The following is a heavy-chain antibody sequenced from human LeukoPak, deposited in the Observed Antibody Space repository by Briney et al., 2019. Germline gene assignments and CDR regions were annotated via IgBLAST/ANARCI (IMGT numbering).Heavy chain of an antibody. CDR1: GGSISSGCYY. CDR2: IYYSTST. D-gene: IGHD2-2*01. CDR3: ARDSRGGYCSSTSCYSSWFDP. Sequence: SETLSLTCTVSGGSISSGCYYWSWIPQHPGQGLEWIGYIYYSTSTYYNPHLKCRITISLDTSKNQFSLKLSYVTAADTDVYYCARDSRGGYCSSTSCYSSWFDPWGQGTLVTVSS. V-gene: IGHV4-31*03. J-gene: IGHJ5*02.